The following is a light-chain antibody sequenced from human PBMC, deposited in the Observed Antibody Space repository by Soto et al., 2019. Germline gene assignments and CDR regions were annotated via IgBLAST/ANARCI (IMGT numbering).Light chain of an antibody. Sequence: DIQMTQSPSSLSASVGDRVTITCRASQGISRYLNWYQQKPGKAPKVLIYAASNLESGVPSRFSGSGSGTDFSLTISSLQAGDFATYFCQETFTTPYTFCHGTKLEIK. J-gene: IGKJ2*01. CDR2: AAS. CDR1: QGISRY. V-gene: IGKV1-39*01. CDR3: QETFTTPYT.